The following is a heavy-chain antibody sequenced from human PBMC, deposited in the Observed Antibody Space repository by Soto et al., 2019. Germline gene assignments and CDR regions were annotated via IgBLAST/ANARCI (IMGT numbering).Heavy chain of an antibody. J-gene: IGHJ3*02. V-gene: IGHV3-30-3*01. Sequence: QVQLVESGGGVVQPGRSLRLSCAASGFTFSSYTMHWVRQAPGKGLEWVALISYDASNKYYSDSVKGRFTISRDNSKNTLYLQMNSLRAEDTAVYYCASLIVVVLDDGFDIWGQGTMVTVSS. CDR3: ASLIVVVLDDGFDI. CDR2: ISYDASNK. D-gene: IGHD3-22*01. CDR1: GFTFSSYT.